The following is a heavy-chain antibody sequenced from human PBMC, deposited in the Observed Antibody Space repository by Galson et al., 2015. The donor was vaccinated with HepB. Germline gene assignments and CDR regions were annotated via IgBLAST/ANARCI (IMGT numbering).Heavy chain of an antibody. CDR3: VRLDALRYSRSSPYNWFDP. Sequence: QSGAEVKKPGESLRISCKGSGYSFTSYWISWVRQMPGKGLEWMGRIDPSDSYTNYSPSFQGHVTISADKSISTAYLQWSSLKASDAAMSYCVRLDALRYSRSSPYNWFDPWGQGTLVTVSS. V-gene: IGHV5-10-1*01. D-gene: IGHD6-6*01. J-gene: IGHJ5*02. CDR2: IDPSDSYT. CDR1: GYSFTSYW.